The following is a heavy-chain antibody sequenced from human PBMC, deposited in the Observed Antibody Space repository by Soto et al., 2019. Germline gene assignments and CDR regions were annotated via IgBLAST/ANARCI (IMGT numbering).Heavy chain of an antibody. CDR1: GDTFTTNY. V-gene: IGHV1-46*01. CDR3: ASRVLCDMDV. Sequence: QEQLVQSGAEVKEPGASLKVSCKASGDTFTTNYLHWVRQAHGQGLEWMGRINPNNGATLYAQEFQDRLILSTDTSTSTVYMDLNSVKSEDSAVYYCASRVLCDMDVWGQGTTVTVPS. J-gene: IGHJ6*02. D-gene: IGHD2-21*01. CDR2: INPNNGAT.